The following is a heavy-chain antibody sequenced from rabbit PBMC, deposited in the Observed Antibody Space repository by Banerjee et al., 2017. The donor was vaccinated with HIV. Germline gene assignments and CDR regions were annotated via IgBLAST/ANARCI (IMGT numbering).Heavy chain of an antibody. CDR1: GFSFSGSYW. J-gene: IGHJ6*01. D-gene: IGHD4-2*01. CDR3: ARGAGIHYAGL. V-gene: IGHV1S45*01. Sequence: QEQLVESGGGLVKPEGSLTLTCTASGFSFSGSYWSCWVRQAPGKGPEWIACIYTPSGSTYYASWAKGRFTISKTSSTTVTLQMTSLTAADTATYFCARGAGIHYAGLWGPGTLVTVS. CDR2: IYTPSGST.